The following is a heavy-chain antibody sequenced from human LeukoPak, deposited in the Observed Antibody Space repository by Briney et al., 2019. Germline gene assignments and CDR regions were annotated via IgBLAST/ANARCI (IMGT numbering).Heavy chain of an antibody. CDR3: ARGGRLWFGESLSPFDY. D-gene: IGHD3-10*01. CDR2: IYYTGTT. Sequence: SETLSLTCSVSGGSISSSLYFWGWLRQPPGKGLEWIGNIYYTGTTYYKPSFNSRVTILVDTSKNQFSLKLSSVTAADTAVYYCARGGRLWFGESLSPFDYWGQGTLVTVSS. J-gene: IGHJ4*02. V-gene: IGHV4-39*07. CDR1: GGSISSSLYF.